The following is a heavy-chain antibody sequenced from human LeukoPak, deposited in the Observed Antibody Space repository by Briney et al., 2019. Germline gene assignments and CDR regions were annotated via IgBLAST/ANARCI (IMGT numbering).Heavy chain of an antibody. CDR1: GYTLTSYY. D-gene: IGHD6-19*01. Sequence: GASVKVSCKASGYTLTSYYMHWVRQAPGQGLEWMGIINPSGGSTSYAQKFQGRVTMTRDTSTSTVYMEVSSLRSEDTAVYYCATSSGGWYNGICFDYWGQGTLVTVSS. CDR2: INPSGGST. CDR3: ATSSGGWYNGICFDY. J-gene: IGHJ4*02. V-gene: IGHV1-46*01.